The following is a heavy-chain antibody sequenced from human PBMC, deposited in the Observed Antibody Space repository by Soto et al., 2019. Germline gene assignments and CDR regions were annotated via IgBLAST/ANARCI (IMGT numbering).Heavy chain of an antibody. CDR1: GFTFSDYY. V-gene: IGHV3-72*01. CDR2: IRNKANTYTT. D-gene: IGHD3-9*01. J-gene: IGHJ4*02. Sequence: PGGSLRLSCAASGFTFSDYYMDWVRQAPGKGLEWVGRIRNKANTYTTEYAASVKGRFTISRDDSKSVAYLQMNSLKTEDTAVYYCARKKYFDYWGQGTLVTVSS. CDR3: ARKKYFDY.